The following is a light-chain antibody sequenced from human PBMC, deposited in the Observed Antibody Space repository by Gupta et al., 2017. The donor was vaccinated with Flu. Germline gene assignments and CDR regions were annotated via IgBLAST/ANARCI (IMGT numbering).Light chain of an antibody. CDR1: SSDVGGYVF. Sequence: QSAPTQPASVSGSPGQSITNSCTGTSSDVGGYVFVSWYHQHPGKAPKLMMDEVNNRPSGVSNRVSGSKSGKAASLNISGLQAEDEADDYCSSFTTSSTVVFGGGTKLTVL. CDR2: EVN. CDR3: SSFTTSSTVV. V-gene: IGLV2-14*01. J-gene: IGLJ2*01.